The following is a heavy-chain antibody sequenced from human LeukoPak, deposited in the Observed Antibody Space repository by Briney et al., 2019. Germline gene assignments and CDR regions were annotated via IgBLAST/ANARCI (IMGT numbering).Heavy chain of an antibody. CDR3: ARDILGWLVDY. D-gene: IGHD6-19*01. CDR1: GFTFSNYW. Sequence: GGSLRLSCAASGFTFSNYWMSWVRQAPGKGLEWVANIKQDGSEKYYVDPVKGRFTISRDNAKNSLYLQMNSLRAEDTAVYYCARDILGWLVDYWGQGTLVTVSS. V-gene: IGHV3-7*01. J-gene: IGHJ4*02. CDR2: IKQDGSEK.